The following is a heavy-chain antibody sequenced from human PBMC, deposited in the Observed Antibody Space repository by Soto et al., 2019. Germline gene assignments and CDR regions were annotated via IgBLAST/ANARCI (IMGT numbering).Heavy chain of an antibody. CDR1: GYTLTSDY. Sequence: DSVKVSCKGSGYTLTSDYMHWLRQSPGQGLEWMGIINPSGGSTSYAQKFQGRVTMTRDTSTSTVYMELSSLRSEDTAVYYCARGTTYVAGAFDIWGQGTMVTVSS. CDR3: ARGTTYVAGAFDI. CDR2: INPSGGST. J-gene: IGHJ3*02. D-gene: IGHD6-19*01. V-gene: IGHV1-46*01.